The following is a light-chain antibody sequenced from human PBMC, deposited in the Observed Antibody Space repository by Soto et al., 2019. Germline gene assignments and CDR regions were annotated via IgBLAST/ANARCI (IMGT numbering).Light chain of an antibody. J-gene: IGKJ4*01. CDR2: LAT. CDR1: QSLLQTNGNTY. V-gene: IGKV2-28*01. CDR3: MQALQTPFT. Sequence: DIVMTQSPLSLPVTPGEPASISCRSSQSLLQTNGNTYLDWFLQKPGQSPQLLISLATNRASGVPDRFSGSGSGTDFTLKISRVEAEDIGVYYCMQALQTPFTFGGGTKVETK.